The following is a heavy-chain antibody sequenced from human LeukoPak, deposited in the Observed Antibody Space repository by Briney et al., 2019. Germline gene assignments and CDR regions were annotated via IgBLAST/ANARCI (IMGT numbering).Heavy chain of an antibody. CDR2: ISHDGSSQ. CDR1: GFTFKNYG. J-gene: IGHJ4*02. CDR3: AKDVRTEAAAMTY. D-gene: IGHD2-2*01. Sequence: GGSLRLSCVASGFTFKNYGMHWVRQAPGKGLEWVAVISHDGSSQYYADSVKGRFTISRESSQNRLYLQMNSLRVEDTAVYYCAKDVRTEAAAMTYWGQGSLVIVPS. V-gene: IGHV3-30*18.